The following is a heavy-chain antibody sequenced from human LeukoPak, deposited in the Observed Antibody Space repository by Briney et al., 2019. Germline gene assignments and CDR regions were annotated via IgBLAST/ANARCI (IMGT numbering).Heavy chain of an antibody. D-gene: IGHD6-6*01. CDR3: ARVAAALSDQ. CDR2: IKQDGSDK. J-gene: IGHJ5*02. CDR1: GFTFTTYW. Sequence: GGSLRLSCEASGFTFTTYWMTWIRQSPGKGLEWVANIKQDGSDKYYMDSVKGRFAISRDNAKNSVSLQMNSLRAEDTAVYYCARVAAALSDQWGQGTLVTVYS. V-gene: IGHV3-7*04.